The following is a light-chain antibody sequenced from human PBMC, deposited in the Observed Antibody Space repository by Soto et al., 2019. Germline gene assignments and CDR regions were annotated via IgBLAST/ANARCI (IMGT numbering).Light chain of an antibody. V-gene: IGKV3-11*01. CDR3: QQRSNWPRTWT. Sequence: EIVLTQSPATLFLSPGERATLSCRASQSVSSYLAWYQQKPGQAPRLLIYDASNRATGIPARFSGSGSGTDFTLTISSLEPEDFAVYYCQQRSNWPRTWTFGQGTKVEIK. CDR1: QSVSSY. J-gene: IGKJ1*01. CDR2: DAS.